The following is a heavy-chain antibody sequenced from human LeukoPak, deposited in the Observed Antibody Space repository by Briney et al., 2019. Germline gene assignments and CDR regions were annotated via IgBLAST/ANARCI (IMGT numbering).Heavy chain of an antibody. V-gene: IGHV1-8*01. Sequence: ASVKVSCKASGYTFTSYDINWVRQATGQGLEWMGWMNPNSGNTGYAQKFQGRVTMTRNTSISTAYMELSSLRSEDTAVYYCARVGYDFWSGYDYGMDVWGQGTTVTVSS. CDR2: MNPNSGNT. CDR3: ARVGYDFWSGYDYGMDV. D-gene: IGHD3-3*01. CDR1: GYTFTSYD. J-gene: IGHJ6*02.